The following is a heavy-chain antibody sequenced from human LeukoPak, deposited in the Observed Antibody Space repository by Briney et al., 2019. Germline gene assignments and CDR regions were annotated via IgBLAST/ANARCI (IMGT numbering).Heavy chain of an antibody. V-gene: IGHV2-70*11. CDR3: ARILMGCTNGVCYSGYYYYYYMDV. Sequence: ASGPALVKPTQTVTLTCTFSGFSLSTSGMCVSWIRQPPGKALEWLARFDWDDDKYYSTSLKTRLTISKDTSKNQVVLTMTNMDPVDTATYYCARILMGCTNGVCYSGYYYYYYMDVWGKGTTVTVSS. J-gene: IGHJ6*03. CDR2: FDWDDDK. D-gene: IGHD2-8*01. CDR1: GFSLSTSGMC.